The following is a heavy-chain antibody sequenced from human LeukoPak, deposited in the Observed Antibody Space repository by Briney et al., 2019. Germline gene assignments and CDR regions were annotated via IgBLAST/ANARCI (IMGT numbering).Heavy chain of an antibody. CDR2: IIPILGIA. CDR1: GGTFSSYA. V-gene: IGHV1-69*04. D-gene: IGHD2-21*02. Sequence: ASVEVSCKASGGTFSSYAISWVRQAPGQGLEWMGRIIPILGIANYAQKFQGRVTITADKSTSTAYMELSSLRSEDTAVYYCARSIWPPPAYCGGDCYTLWGQGTLVTVSS. J-gene: IGHJ4*02. CDR3: ARSIWPPPAYCGGDCYTL.